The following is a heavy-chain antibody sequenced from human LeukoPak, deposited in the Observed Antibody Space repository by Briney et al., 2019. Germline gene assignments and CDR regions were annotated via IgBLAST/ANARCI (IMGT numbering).Heavy chain of an antibody. J-gene: IGHJ4*02. CDR1: GYTFTGYY. Sequence: ASVKVSCKASGYTFTGYYMHWVRQAPGQGLEWMGRINPNSGGTNYAQKFQGRVTMTRDTSTSTVYMELSSLRSEDTAVYYCAREYYYDSSGYYDYWGQGTLVTVSS. CDR3: AREYYYDSSGYYDY. V-gene: IGHV1-2*06. D-gene: IGHD3-22*01. CDR2: INPNSGGT.